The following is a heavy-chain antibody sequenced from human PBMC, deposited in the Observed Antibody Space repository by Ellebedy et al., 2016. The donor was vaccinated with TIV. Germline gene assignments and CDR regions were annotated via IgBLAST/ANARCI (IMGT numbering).Heavy chain of an antibody. J-gene: IGHJ5*02. CDR2: LSKNGNDR. CDR1: GFTFSSKG. CDR3: ALRTGSGSPWPYFTS. D-gene: IGHD2-15*01. V-gene: IGHV3-30*03. Sequence: GESLKISCVGSGFTFSSKGLHWVRQAPGKGLEWVAVLSKNGNDRTYADSVKGRFTISRDNPRNTLYLHMDRLTNEDTSEYFCALRTGSGSPWPYFTSWGRGTLVTVSS.